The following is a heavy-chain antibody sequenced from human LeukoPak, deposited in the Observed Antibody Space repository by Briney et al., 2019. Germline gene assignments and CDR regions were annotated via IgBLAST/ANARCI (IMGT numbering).Heavy chain of an antibody. D-gene: IGHD1-20*01. J-gene: IGHJ3*02. CDR3: ARGSELTGDPQAFDI. CDR2: INPNSGGT. CDR1: GYTFTSYA. V-gene: IGHV1-2*04. Sequence: ASVKVSCKASGYTFTSYAMNWVRQAPGQGLEWMGWINPNSGGTKYVQKFQDCVTMTRDTSISTAYMELSRLRSDDTAVYYCARGSELTGDPQAFDIWGQGTMVTVSS.